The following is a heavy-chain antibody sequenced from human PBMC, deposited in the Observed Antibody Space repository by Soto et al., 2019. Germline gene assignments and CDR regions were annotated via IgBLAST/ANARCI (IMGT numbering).Heavy chain of an antibody. CDR2: IIPIFGTA. CDR3: ARDPLDVVDQDNWFDP. D-gene: IGHD2-15*01. CDR1: GGTFSSYA. Sequence: QVQLVQSGAEVKKPGSSVKVSCKASGGTFSSYAISWVRQAPGQGLEWMGGIIPIFGTANYAQKFQGRVTITADESTSTAYMELSSLRSEDTAVYYCARDPLDVVDQDNWFDPCGQGTLVTVSS. V-gene: IGHV1-69*01. J-gene: IGHJ5*02.